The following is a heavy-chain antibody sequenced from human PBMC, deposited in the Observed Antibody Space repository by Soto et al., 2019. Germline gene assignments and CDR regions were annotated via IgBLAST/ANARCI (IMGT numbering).Heavy chain of an antibody. CDR2: ISGSGGST. J-gene: IGHJ4*02. CDR1: GFTFSSYA. Sequence: EVQLLESGGGLVQPGGSLRLSCAASGFTFSSYAMSWVRQAPGKGLEWVSTISGSGGSTYHADSVKGRFTISRDNSKNTLYLQMNSLRAEDTAVYYCANLGNLLSYSYFDSWGQGTLVTVSS. D-gene: IGHD1-7*01. V-gene: IGHV3-23*01. CDR3: ANLGNLLSYSYFDS.